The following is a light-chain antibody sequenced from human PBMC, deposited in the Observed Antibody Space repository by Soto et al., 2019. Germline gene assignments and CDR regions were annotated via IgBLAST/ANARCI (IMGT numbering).Light chain of an antibody. CDR3: QHYGSSSYT. V-gene: IGKV3-20*01. J-gene: IGKJ2*01. CDR2: AAS. Sequence: EIVLTQSPGTLSLSPGERATLSCRASQSISSSYLAWYQQKPGQAPRLLIYAASSMATGIPDRFSGSGSGTDFTLTISRLEPEDFAVYYCQHYGSSSYTFGQGTKLEIK. CDR1: QSISSSY.